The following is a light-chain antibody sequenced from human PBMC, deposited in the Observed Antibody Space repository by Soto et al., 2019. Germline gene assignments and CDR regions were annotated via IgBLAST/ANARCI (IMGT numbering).Light chain of an antibody. CDR2: EGI. V-gene: IGLV2-23*01. CDR3: CSYAGSGTDNYV. J-gene: IGLJ1*01. CDR1: TNDVGAYNY. Sequence: QSVLTQPASVSGSPGQSITISCTGTTNDVGAYNYVSWYQQYPGKAPKLIIYEGIKRPSGVSNRFSGSKSGNTAFLTISGLQAEDEADYYCCSYAGSGTDNYVFGSGTKLTVL.